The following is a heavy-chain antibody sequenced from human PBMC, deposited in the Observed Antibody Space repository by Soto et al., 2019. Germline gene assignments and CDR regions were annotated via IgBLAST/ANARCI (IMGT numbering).Heavy chain of an antibody. Sequence: EVQLVESGGGLVQPGGSLRLSCAASGFTVSSNYMSWVRQAPGKGLEWVSVIYTGGSTYYADSVKGRFTISRDNSKNTLYREMNSRRAEDTAVYYCARDYGGAGRFDYWRQGTLVTVSS. D-gene: IGHD4-17*01. V-gene: IGHV3-66*01. CDR2: IYTGGST. CDR1: GFTVSSNY. J-gene: IGHJ4*02. CDR3: ARDYGGAGRFDY.